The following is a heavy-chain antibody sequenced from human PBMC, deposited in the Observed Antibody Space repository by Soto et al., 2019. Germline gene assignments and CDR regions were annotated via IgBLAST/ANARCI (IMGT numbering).Heavy chain of an antibody. V-gene: IGHV1-8*01. CDR3: ARRTTVVAFDI. D-gene: IGHD4-17*01. Sequence: VQLVQSGAEVKKPGASVKVSCKTSGYSFTTYDINWVRQATGRGLEWMGWMNPDSGNTGYAQKFQGRVTMTRDTSTNTVYMELSSLTSEDTAVYYCARRTTVVAFDIWGQGTLVSVSS. J-gene: IGHJ3*02. CDR1: GYSFTTYD. CDR2: MNPDSGNT.